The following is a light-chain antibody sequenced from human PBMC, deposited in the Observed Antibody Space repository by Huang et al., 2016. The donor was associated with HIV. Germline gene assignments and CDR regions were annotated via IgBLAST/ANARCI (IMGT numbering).Light chain of an antibody. CDR2: DAS. J-gene: IGKJ2*01. V-gene: IGKV1-33*01. Sequence: DIQMTQSPSSLSASVGDRVTITCQASQDITNFLNWYQEKPGKAPKLLIYDASNLETGVPSKFSGGGSGTYFTLTFSSLQPEDFATYYCQQYNNLPYTFGQGTKLEIK. CDR1: QDITNF. CDR3: QQYNNLPYT.